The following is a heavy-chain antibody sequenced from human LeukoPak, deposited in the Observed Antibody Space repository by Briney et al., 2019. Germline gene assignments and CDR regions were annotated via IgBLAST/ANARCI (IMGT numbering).Heavy chain of an antibody. J-gene: IGHJ4*02. CDR2: ISSSSSTI. V-gene: IGHV3-48*04. CDR1: GFTFGSHA. D-gene: IGHD3-3*01. CDR3: ARDGDFWSGYPYSFDY. Sequence: PGGSLRLSCEASGFTFGSHAVYWVRQAPGKGLEWVSYISSSSSTIYYADSVKGRFTISRDNAKNSLYLQMNSLRAEDTAVYYCARDGDFWSGYPYSFDYWGQGTLVTVSS.